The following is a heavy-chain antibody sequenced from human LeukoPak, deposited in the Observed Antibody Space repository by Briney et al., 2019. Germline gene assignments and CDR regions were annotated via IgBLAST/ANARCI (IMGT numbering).Heavy chain of an antibody. J-gene: IGHJ6*02. Sequence: ASVKVSCTASGYTFTTYFVHWVRQAPGQGLEWMGISDPSDGSTSHAKKFQGRVTMTRNTSTSPVYMGLSSLRSEDTAVYFCARGCRVVPGVHNVGRTQSYNGMDVWGQGTTVTVSS. CDR3: ARGCRVVPGVHNVGRTQSYNGMDV. CDR1: GYTFTTYF. D-gene: IGHD2-2*01. V-gene: IGHV1-46*01. CDR2: SDPSDGST.